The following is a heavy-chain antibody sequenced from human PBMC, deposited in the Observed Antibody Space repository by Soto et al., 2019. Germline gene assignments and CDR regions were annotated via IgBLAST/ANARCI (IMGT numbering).Heavy chain of an antibody. J-gene: IGHJ6*02. CDR3: AKESAVVVPDSINYFGMVV. V-gene: IGHV3-43*01. CDR2: ISWDGNST. CDR1: GFTFDDYT. D-gene: IGHD2-2*01. Sequence: GGSLRLSCAASGFTFDDYTLHWVRQAPGKGLEWVSLISWDGNSTYYADSVKGRFTISRDNSKNSLFLQMNSLRSEDTALYYCAKESAVVVPDSINYFGMVVWGQGTTVTVSS.